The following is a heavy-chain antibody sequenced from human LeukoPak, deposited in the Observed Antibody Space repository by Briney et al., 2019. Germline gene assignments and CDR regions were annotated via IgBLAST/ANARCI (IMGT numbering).Heavy chain of an antibody. CDR2: IYYSGST. CDR1: GGSISSYY. CDR3: ARDLYSGGIGANAFEI. D-gene: IGHD2-8*01. J-gene: IGHJ3*02. V-gene: IGHV4-59*01. Sequence: SETLSLTCTVSGGSISSYYWSWIRQPPGKGLEWIGYIYYSGSTNYNPSLKSRVTISVDTSKNRVSLKLSSVTAADTAVYYCARDLYSGGIGANAFEIWGQGTMVTVSS.